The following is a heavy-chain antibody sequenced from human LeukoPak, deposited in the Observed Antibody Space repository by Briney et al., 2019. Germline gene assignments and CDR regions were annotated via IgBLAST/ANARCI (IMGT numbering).Heavy chain of an antibody. V-gene: IGHV1-2*02. CDR1: GYTFTAYY. J-gene: IGHJ3*02. Sequence: ASVKVSCKASGYTFTAYYIHWVRQAPGQGLEWTGWINPNSGGTNYALKFRGRVTMTRDTSISTASMELSRLRSDDTAVYYCARPQDHGGNVENFDIWGQGTMVTVSS. CDR2: INPNSGGT. D-gene: IGHD4-23*01. CDR3: ARPQDHGGNVENFDI.